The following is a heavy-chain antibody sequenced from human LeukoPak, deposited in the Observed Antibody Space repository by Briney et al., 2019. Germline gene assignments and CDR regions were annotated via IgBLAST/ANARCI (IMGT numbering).Heavy chain of an antibody. D-gene: IGHD3-16*01. V-gene: IGHV3-30*02. Sequence: GGSLRLSCAASGFTFSSYGMHWVRQAPGKGLEWVAFIQYDGTNKYYADSVKGRFTISRDNSKNSLYLQMNSLRAEDTAVYYCAKSLRGEWCDFDYWGQGTLVTVSS. CDR1: GFTFSSYG. CDR3: AKSLRGEWCDFDY. J-gene: IGHJ4*02. CDR2: IQYDGTNK.